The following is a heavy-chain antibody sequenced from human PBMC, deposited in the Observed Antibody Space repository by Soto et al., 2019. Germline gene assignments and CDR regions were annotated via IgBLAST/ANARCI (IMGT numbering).Heavy chain of an antibody. CDR3: STQPQYDIRGNYYYYYGMDV. CDR2: IYYSGST. V-gene: IGHV4-59*01. J-gene: IGHJ6*02. Sequence: SETLSLTCAVYGGSFSSYYWSWIRQPPGKGLEWIGYIYYSGSTNYNPSLKSRVTISVDTSRNQFSLKLSSVTAADTAVYYCSTQPQYDIRGNYYYYYGMDVWGQGTTVTVSS. D-gene: IGHD1-1*01. CDR1: GGSFSSYY.